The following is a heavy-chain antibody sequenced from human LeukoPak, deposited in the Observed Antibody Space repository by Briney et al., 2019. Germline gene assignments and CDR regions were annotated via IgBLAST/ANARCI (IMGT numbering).Heavy chain of an antibody. Sequence: GGSLRLSCAASGFTFSGYWMSWVRQAPGKGLEWVANIKQDGSEKYYVDSVKGRFTISRDNAKNSLYLQMNSLRAEDTAVYYCARVPYGSGTHFADYWGQGTLVTVSS. CDR2: IKQDGSEK. D-gene: IGHD3-10*01. CDR3: ARVPYGSGTHFADY. J-gene: IGHJ4*02. V-gene: IGHV3-7*03. CDR1: GFTFSGYW.